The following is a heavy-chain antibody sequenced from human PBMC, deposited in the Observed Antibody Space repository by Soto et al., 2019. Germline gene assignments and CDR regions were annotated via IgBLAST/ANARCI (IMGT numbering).Heavy chain of an antibody. Sequence: GGSLRLSCAASGFTFSSYAMHWVRQAPGKGMERVAVISYDGSNKYYADSVKGRFTISRDNSKNTLYLQMNSLRAEDTAVYYCARGSSFDYWGQVTLVTVSS. J-gene: IGHJ4*02. V-gene: IGHV3-30-3*01. CDR3: ARGSSFDY. CDR1: GFTFSSYA. CDR2: ISYDGSNK.